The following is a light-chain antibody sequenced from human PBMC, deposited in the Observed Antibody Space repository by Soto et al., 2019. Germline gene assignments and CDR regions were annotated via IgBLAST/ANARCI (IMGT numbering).Light chain of an antibody. CDR2: AAS. Sequence: DFQMTQSPSTLSASVGDRVTITGRASQGISSYLAWYQQKPGKAPKLLIYAASSLQSGVPSRFSGSGSGTDFTLTISSLQPEDFATYYCQQSYSTRYTFGQGTRLEIK. CDR3: QQSYSTRYT. V-gene: IGKV1-39*01. CDR1: QGISSY. J-gene: IGKJ5*01.